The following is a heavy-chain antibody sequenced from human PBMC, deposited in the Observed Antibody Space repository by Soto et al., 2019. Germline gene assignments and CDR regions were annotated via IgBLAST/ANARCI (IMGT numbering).Heavy chain of an antibody. V-gene: IGHV1-69*06. CDR2: IVPIFGTA. D-gene: IGHD3-22*01. CDR3: AAGFDSSGYLGY. Sequence: SVKVSCKASGGTFSSYAISWVRQAPGQGLEWMGGIVPIFGTANYAQKFQGRVTITADKSTSTAYMELSSLRSEDTAVYYCAAGFDSSGYLGYWGQGTLVTVSS. CDR1: GGTFSSYA. J-gene: IGHJ4*02.